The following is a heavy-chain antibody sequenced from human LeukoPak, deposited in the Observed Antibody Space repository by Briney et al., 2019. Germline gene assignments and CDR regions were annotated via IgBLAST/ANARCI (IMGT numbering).Heavy chain of an antibody. CDR3: ARGSPNWIQLWVHDY. CDR2: INSDGSST. Sequence: PGGSLRLSCAASGFTFSSYWMHWVRHAPGKGLVWVSRINSDGSSTSYADSVKGRFTISRDNAKNTLYLQMNSLRAEDTAVYYCARGSPNWIQLWVHDYWGQGTLVTVSS. V-gene: IGHV3-74*01. CDR1: GFTFSSYW. J-gene: IGHJ4*02. D-gene: IGHD5-18*01.